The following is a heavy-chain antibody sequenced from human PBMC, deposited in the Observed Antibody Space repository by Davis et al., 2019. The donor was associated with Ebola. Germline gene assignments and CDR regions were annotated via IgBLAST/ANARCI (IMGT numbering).Heavy chain of an antibody. CDR2: TYYSSKWYH. J-gene: IGHJ6*04. D-gene: IGHD5-18*01. Sequence: HSQTPSLTCAISGNSVSSNSAACNWIRQSPSRGLEWLGRTYYSSKWYHDYAVSLKSRITINPDTSKNQFSLQLNSVTPEDTALYYCARGWLRGGMDVWGEGTTVTVSS. V-gene: IGHV6-1*01. CDR1: GNSVSSNSAA. CDR3: ARGWLRGGMDV.